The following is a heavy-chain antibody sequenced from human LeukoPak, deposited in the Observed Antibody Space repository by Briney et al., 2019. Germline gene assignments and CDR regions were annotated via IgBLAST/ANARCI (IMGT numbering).Heavy chain of an antibody. D-gene: IGHD2-15*01. J-gene: IGHJ4*02. V-gene: IGHV3-30*02. CDR1: GFTFSSYG. CDR3: AKSGLNRFDY. Sequence: GGSLRLSCAASGFTFSSYGMHWVRQAPGKGLEWVAFIRYDGSNKYYADSVKGRFTISRDNSKNTLYLHVNSLRPEDTAVYYCAKSGLNRFDYWGQGTLVTVSS. CDR2: IRYDGSNK.